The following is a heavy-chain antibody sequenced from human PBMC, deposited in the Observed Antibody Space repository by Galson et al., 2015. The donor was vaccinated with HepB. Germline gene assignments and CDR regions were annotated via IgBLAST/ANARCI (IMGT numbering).Heavy chain of an antibody. CDR3: ARDPGGYCSGGSCPLGAFDI. CDR1: GFTFSSYW. Sequence: SLRLSCAASGFTFSSYWMHWVRQAPGKGLVWVSRINSDGSSTSYADSVKGRFTISRDNAKNTLYLQMNSLRAEDTAVYYCARDPGGYCSGGSCPLGAFDIRGQGTMVTVSS. CDR2: INSDGSST. D-gene: IGHD2-15*01. V-gene: IGHV3-74*01. J-gene: IGHJ3*02.